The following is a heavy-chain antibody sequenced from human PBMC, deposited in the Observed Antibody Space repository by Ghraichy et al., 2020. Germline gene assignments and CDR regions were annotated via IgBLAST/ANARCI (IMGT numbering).Heavy chain of an antibody. CDR3: VKPGPHDYGGNSGSAGEYFQH. Sequence: GGSLRLSCSASGFTFSSYAMHWVRQAPGKGLEYVSAISSNGGSTYYADSVKGRFTISRDNSKNTLYLQMSSLRAEDTAVYYCVKPGPHDYGGNSGSAGEYFQHWGQGTLVTVSS. CDR1: GFTFSSYA. D-gene: IGHD4-23*01. CDR2: ISSNGGST. V-gene: IGHV3-64D*06. J-gene: IGHJ1*01.